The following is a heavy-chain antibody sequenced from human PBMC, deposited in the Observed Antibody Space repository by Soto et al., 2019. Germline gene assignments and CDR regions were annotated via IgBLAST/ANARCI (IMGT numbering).Heavy chain of an antibody. J-gene: IGHJ5*02. D-gene: IGHD2-21*01. Sequence: PSETLSLTCTVSGGSISSSDFYWGWLRQPPGKGLDFIGSMYYGGSTFYNPSLKSRVTISVDTSKSQFTLKLISVTAADTAVYYCAGVDSTGSRFDTWGQGAMVTVSS. CDR3: AGVDSTGSRFDT. CDR1: GGSISSSDFY. V-gene: IGHV4-39*01. CDR2: MYYGGST.